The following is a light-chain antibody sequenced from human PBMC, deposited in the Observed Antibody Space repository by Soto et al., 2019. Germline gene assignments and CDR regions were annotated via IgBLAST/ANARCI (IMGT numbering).Light chain of an antibody. CDR3: QQPYSTRT. J-gene: IGKJ1*01. Sequence: DIQLTQSPSSLSAAVGDRVTITCRASEHISNYLNWYQQKPGTAPKLLIHGESILQSGVPSRFSGSGSGTHFTLTINNLQPEDFATYYCQQPYSTRTFGQGTKV. CDR2: GES. V-gene: IGKV1-39*01. CDR1: EHISNY.